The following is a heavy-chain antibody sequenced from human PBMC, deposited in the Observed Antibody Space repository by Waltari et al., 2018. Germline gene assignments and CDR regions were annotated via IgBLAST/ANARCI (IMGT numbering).Heavy chain of an antibody. V-gene: IGHV3-48*01. J-gene: IGHJ3*01. D-gene: IGHD6-13*01. CDR2: ISSSSSTI. CDR3: AREPGGSSSWYEWNWFDP. Sequence: GLEWVSYISSSSSTIYYAASVKGRFTISRDNAKNSLYLQMNSLRAEDTAVYYCAREPGGSSSWYEWNWFDPWGQGTMVTVSS.